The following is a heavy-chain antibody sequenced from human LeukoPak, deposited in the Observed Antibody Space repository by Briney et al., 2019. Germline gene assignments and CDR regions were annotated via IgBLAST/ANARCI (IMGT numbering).Heavy chain of an antibody. CDR1: SGSLSGYY. V-gene: IGHV4-34*01. J-gene: IGHJ4*02. CDR2: INHSGST. CDR3: AREAGAYGDYVGLYYFDY. Sequence: SETLSLTCAVYSGSLSGYYWSWIRQPPGKGLEWIGEINHSGSTNYNPSLKSRVTISVDTSKNQFSLKLSSVTAADTAVYYCAREAGAYGDYVGLYYFDYWGQGTLVTVSS. D-gene: IGHD4-17*01.